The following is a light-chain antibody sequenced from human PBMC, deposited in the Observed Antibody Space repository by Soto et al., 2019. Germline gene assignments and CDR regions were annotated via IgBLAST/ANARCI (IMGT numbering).Light chain of an antibody. V-gene: IGLV1-40*01. CDR2: GNN. Sequence: QPVLTQSPSVSGAPGQRVTISCTGNNSNIGANYHVHWYQQLPGTAPKLLIYGNNNRPSGVPDRISGSKTGSSASLAITGLQAEDEADYYCQSYDSSLSAWVFGGGTKLTVL. J-gene: IGLJ3*02. CDR3: QSYDSSLSAWV. CDR1: NSNIGANYH.